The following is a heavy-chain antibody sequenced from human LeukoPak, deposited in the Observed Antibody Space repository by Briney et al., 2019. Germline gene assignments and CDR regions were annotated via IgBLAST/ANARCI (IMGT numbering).Heavy chain of an antibody. J-gene: IGHJ6*03. V-gene: IGHV4-59*01. D-gene: IGHD3-3*01. CDR3: ARVRGTYYDFWSGYPNLDYYYYMDV. CDR2: IYYSGIT. Sequence: KPSETLSLTRTVSGGYISSYYWSWIRQPPRKGLGLIGYIYYSGITNYNPSLNSRVTISVDTSKNHFSLKLSSVTGADKAVYYCARVRGTYYDFWSGYPNLDYYYYMDVWGKGTTVTVSS. CDR1: GGYISSYY.